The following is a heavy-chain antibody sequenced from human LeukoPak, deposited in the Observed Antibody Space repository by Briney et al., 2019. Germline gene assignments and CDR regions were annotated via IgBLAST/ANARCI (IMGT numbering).Heavy chain of an antibody. CDR1: GFTSSSYW. D-gene: IGHD3-10*01. Sequence: QPGGSLRLSCAASGFTSSSYWMHWVRQAPGKGLVWVSRINSDGSSTSYADSVKGRFTISRDNAKNSLYLQMNSLRAEDTAVYYCATVGGPMVRGVIIPQVFDHWGQGTLVTVSS. J-gene: IGHJ4*02. CDR3: ATVGGPMVRGVIIPQVFDH. V-gene: IGHV3-74*01. CDR2: INSDGSST.